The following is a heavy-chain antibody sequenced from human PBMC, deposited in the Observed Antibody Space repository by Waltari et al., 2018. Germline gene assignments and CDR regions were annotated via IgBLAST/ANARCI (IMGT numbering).Heavy chain of an antibody. CDR2: IYYSGST. CDR1: GGSISSYY. V-gene: IGHV4-59*01. Sequence: QVQLQESGPGLVKPSETLSLTCTVSGGSISSYYWSWIRQPPGKGLEWIGYIYYSGSTTYNPSLKSRVTISVDTSKNQFSLKLSSVTAADTAVYYCARTPTRDYYYYYGMDVWGQGTTVTVSS. CDR3: ARTPTRDYYYYYGMDV. J-gene: IGHJ6*02. D-gene: IGHD2-15*01.